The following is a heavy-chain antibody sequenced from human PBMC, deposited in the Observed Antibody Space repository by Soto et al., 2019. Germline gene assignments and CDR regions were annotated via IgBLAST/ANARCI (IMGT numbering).Heavy chain of an antibody. CDR1: GGSISSTTHH. J-gene: IGHJ5*02. Sequence: PSETLSLTCTVSGGSISSTTHHWVWVRQPPGKGLEWIASVFYTGTTYYTPSLKSRVIISVDTSKNQFSLRLSSVTAADTAVYYCARGRGYSYGLDPWGQGTLVTVSS. CDR2: VFYTGTT. CDR3: ARGRGYSYGLDP. V-gene: IGHV4-39*01. D-gene: IGHD5-18*01.